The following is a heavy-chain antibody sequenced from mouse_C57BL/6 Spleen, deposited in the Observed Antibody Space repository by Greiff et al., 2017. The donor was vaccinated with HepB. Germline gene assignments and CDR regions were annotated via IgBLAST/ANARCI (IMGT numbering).Heavy chain of an antibody. CDR2: IYPRSGNT. J-gene: IGHJ2*01. CDR3: TRGGTWTLYFDY. V-gene: IGHV1-81*01. Sequence: VQLQQSGAELARPGASVKLSCKASGYTFTSYGISWVKQRTGQGLEWIGEIYPRSGNTYYNEKFKGKATLTADKSSSTAYMELRSMTSEDSAVYFCTRGGTWTLYFDYWGQGTTLTVSS. CDR1: GYTFTSYG.